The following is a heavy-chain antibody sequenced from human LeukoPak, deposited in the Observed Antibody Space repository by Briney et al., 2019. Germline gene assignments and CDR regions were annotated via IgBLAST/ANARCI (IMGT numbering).Heavy chain of an antibody. CDR2: FDPEDGET. V-gene: IGHV1-24*01. Sequence: ASVKVSCKVSGYTLTGLSMHWVRQAPGKGLEWMGGFDPEDGETIYAQKFQGRVTMTEDTSTDTAYMELSSLRSEDTAVYYCATGKRGYDFWSGYYVQNWFDPWGQGTLVTVSS. J-gene: IGHJ5*02. CDR1: GYTLTGLS. D-gene: IGHD3-3*01. CDR3: ATGKRGYDFWSGYYVQNWFDP.